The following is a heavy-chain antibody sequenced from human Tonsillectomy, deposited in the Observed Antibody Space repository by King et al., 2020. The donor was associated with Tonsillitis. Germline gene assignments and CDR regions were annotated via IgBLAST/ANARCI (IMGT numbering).Heavy chain of an antibody. CDR3: AKDGASGYYDSSGYYPNWFDP. CDR2: ISWDGGST. V-gene: IGHV3-43*01. CDR1: GFTFDDYT. Sequence: VQLVESGGVVVQPGGSLRLSCAASGFTFDDYTMHWVRQAPGKGLEWVSLISWDGGSTYYADSVKGRFTISRDNSKNSLYLQMNSLRTEDTALYYCAKDGASGYYDSSGYYPNWFDPWGQGTLVTVSS. D-gene: IGHD3-22*01. J-gene: IGHJ5*02.